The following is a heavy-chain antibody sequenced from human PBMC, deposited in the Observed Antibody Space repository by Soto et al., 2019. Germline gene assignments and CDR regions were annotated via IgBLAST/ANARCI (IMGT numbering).Heavy chain of an antibody. D-gene: IGHD3-3*01. J-gene: IGHJ4*02. CDR3: TPLALKYVSGWYDFCD. Sequence: EAQLVESGGGLVKPGGSLRLSCAASGFTFSNVWMHWVRQAPGKGLEWVGRIKSKIEGETTDYAAPVKGRLSISRDVSKNTLYLQMNSLKTEDTAVYYCTPLALKYVSGWYDFCDWGQGTLVTVSS. CDR1: GFTFSNVW. V-gene: IGHV3-15*07. CDR2: IKSKIEGETT.